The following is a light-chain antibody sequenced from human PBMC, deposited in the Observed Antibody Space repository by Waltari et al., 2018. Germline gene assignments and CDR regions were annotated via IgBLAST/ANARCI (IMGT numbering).Light chain of an antibody. Sequence: SYELTQPPSVSVSPGQTASITCSGDKLGDKYACWYQQKPGQSPVLVIYQDNNRPSGLPGRFSGSNSGNTATLTIRGTQAMDEADYYCQAWDSSTAIFGGGTKLTVL. CDR1: KLGDKY. CDR2: QDN. J-gene: IGLJ2*01. V-gene: IGLV3-1*01. CDR3: QAWDSSTAI.